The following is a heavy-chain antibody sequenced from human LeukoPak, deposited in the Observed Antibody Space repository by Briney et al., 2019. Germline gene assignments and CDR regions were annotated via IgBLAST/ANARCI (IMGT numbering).Heavy chain of an antibody. Sequence: GGSLRLSCAASGFTFSSYWMHWVRHAPGKGLVWVSCINSDVSSTSYADSVKGRFIICIDNAKNTLDLQMTSLRAEDTAVYYCARGTGSGYYDWGQGTLVTVSS. CDR3: ARGTGSGYYD. V-gene: IGHV3-74*01. D-gene: IGHD3-22*01. CDR1: GFTFSSYW. J-gene: IGHJ4*02. CDR2: INSDVSST.